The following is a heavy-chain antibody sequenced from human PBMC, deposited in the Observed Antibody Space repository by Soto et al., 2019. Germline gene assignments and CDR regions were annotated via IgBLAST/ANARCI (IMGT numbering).Heavy chain of an antibody. CDR3: AREGYCSSGSCALYSHDYFGMDV. J-gene: IGHJ6*02. CDR2: INPNSGGT. V-gene: IGHV1-2*02. D-gene: IGHD2-15*01. Sequence: ASVKVSCKASGYTFTGYYMHWVRQAPGQGLEWMGWINPNSGGTNYAQRFQGRVTMTTDTSTSTAYMELRSLTSDDTAVYYCAREGYCSSGSCALYSHDYFGMDVWGQGTTVTVSS. CDR1: GYTFTGYY.